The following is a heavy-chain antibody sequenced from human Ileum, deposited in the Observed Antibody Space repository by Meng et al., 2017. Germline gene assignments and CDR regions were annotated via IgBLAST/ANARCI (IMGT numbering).Heavy chain of an antibody. CDR2: IHYSGSR. V-gene: IGHV4-61*01. D-gene: IGHD3-10*01. CDR1: GGSVSSASYY. CDR3: ARFYGSGTFEVHDY. J-gene: IGHJ4*02. Sequence: QVPLRESGHGLVRPSGTLSLTCNVSGGSVSSASYYWSWIRQPPGKGLEWIGLIHYSGSRNYNPSLKSRVTMSVDTSKNQVSLRLTSVTAADTAVYYCARFYGSGTFEVHDYWGQGTLVTVSS.